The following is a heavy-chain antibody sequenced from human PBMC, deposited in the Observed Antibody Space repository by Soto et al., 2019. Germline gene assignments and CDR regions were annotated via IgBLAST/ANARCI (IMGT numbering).Heavy chain of an antibody. CDR3: AKDRTPVSVLRYFDGMDV. V-gene: IGHV3-30*18. CDR2: ISYDGSNK. CDR1: GFTFSSYG. J-gene: IGHJ6*02. Sequence: VQLVESGGGVVQPGRSLRLSCAASGFTFSSYGMHWVRQAPGKGLEWVAVISYDGSNKYYADSVKGRFTISRDNSKNTLYLQMNSLRAEDTAVYYCAKDRTPVSVLRYFDGMDVWGQGTTVTVSS. D-gene: IGHD3-9*01.